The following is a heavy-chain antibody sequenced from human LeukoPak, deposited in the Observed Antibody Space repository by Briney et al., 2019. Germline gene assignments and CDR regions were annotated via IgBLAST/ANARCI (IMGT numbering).Heavy chain of an antibody. J-gene: IGHJ4*02. Sequence: GGSLRLSCAASGFTFSSYAMSWVRQAPGKGLEWVSAISGSGGGTYYADSVKGRFTTSRDNSKNALYLQMNSLRAEDTAVYYCAKANYDSSGYYQYYFDYWGQGTLVTVSS. CDR2: ISGSGGGT. CDR1: GFTFSSYA. D-gene: IGHD3-22*01. CDR3: AKANYDSSGYYQYYFDY. V-gene: IGHV3-23*01.